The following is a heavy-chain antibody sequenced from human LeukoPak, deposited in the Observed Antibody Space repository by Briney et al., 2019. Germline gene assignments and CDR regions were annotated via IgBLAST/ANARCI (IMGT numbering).Heavy chain of an antibody. CDR1: GFTFSSYG. CDR3: ARGLGEHDFRSGYSDI. CDR2: IWYDGGNK. J-gene: IGHJ3*02. Sequence: PGGSLRLSCAASGFTFSSYGMHWVRQAPGKGLEWVAVIWYDGGNKYYADSVKGRFTISRDNSKNTLYLQMNSLRAEDTAVYYCARGLGEHDFRSGYSDIWGQGTMVTVSS. D-gene: IGHD3-3*01. V-gene: IGHV3-33*08.